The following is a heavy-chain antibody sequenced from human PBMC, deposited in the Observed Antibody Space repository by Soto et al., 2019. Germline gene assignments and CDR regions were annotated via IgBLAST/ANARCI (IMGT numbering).Heavy chain of an antibody. D-gene: IGHD1-26*01. V-gene: IGHV4-4*02. CDR2: IHHSAST. J-gene: IGHJ4*01. CDR1: GASISSTSSGDW. CDR3: AKIVGATLVDY. Sequence: QVQLQESGPGLVKPSGTLSLTCTVSGASISSTSSGDWWTWVRQPPGKGLEWIGEIHHSASTNYNPSHKSRVTMSVDKSKNQFSLRLSSVTAADMAVYYCAKIVGATLVDYWGRGTLVTVSS.